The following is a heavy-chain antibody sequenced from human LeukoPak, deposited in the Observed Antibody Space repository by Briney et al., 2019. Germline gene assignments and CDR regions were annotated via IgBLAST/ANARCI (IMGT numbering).Heavy chain of an antibody. D-gene: IGHD2-2*01. Sequence: ASVKVSCKASGYTFTTYAMHWVRQAPGQRLEWMGWINAGNGNTKYSQKFQARVTITGDTSASTAYMELSSLRSEDTAVYYCARGYCSSTSCYMDVWGQGTTVT. CDR1: GYTFTTYA. V-gene: IGHV1-3*01. J-gene: IGHJ6*02. CDR3: ARGYCSSTSCYMDV. CDR2: INAGNGNT.